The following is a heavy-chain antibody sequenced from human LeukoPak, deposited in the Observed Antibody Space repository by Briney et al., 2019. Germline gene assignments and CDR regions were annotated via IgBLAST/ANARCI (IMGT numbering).Heavy chain of an antibody. V-gene: IGHV3-23*01. CDR1: GFTFSNYA. Sequence: GGSLRLSCAASGFTFSNYAMTWVRQAPGEGLEWVSAISGGSGTIYYADSVKGRFTISRDNSKNTLYLQMNTLRAEDTAVYDCAKVDGYSSGRSPSHYWGQGTLVTVSS. CDR2: ISGGSGTI. CDR3: AKVDGYSSGRSPSHY. J-gene: IGHJ4*02. D-gene: IGHD3-22*01.